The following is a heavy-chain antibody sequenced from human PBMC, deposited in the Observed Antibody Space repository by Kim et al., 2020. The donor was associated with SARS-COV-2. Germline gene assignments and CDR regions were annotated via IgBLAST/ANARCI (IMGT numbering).Heavy chain of an antibody. CDR3: ARIAHSGYYYWFDP. Sequence: GGSLRLSCAASGFTVSSNYMSWVRQAPGKGLEWVSVIYSGGSTYYADSVKGRFTISRDNSKNTLYLQMNSLRAEDTAVYYCARIAHSGYYYWFDPWGQGTLVTVSS. CDR1: GFTVSSNY. V-gene: IGHV3-53*01. CDR2: IYSGGST. J-gene: IGHJ5*02. D-gene: IGHD3-22*01.